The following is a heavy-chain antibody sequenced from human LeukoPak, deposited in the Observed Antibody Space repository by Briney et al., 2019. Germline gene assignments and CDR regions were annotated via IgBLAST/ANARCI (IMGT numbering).Heavy chain of an antibody. J-gene: IGHJ6*02. V-gene: IGHV4-59*01. CDR2: IYYSGST. Sequence: KPSETLSITCTVSSGSISSYYWSWIRQPPGKRLSWIGYIYYSGSTNYNPSLKSRVTISVDTSKNQFFLKLSSVTAADTAVYYCARVWRFQRLDSYYYGMDVWGQGTTVTVSS. D-gene: IGHD2-21*01. CDR3: ARVWRFQRLDSYYYGMDV. CDR1: SGSISSYY.